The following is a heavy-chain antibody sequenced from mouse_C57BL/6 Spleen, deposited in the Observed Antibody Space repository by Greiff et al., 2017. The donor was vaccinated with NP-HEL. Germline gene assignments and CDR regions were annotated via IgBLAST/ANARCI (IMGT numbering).Heavy chain of an antibody. CDR1: GFTFSSYA. Sequence: EVQLVECGGGLVKPGGSLKLSCAASGFTFSSYAMSWVRQTPEKRLEWVATISDGGSYTYYPDNVKGRFTISRDNAKNNLYLQMSHLKSEDTAMYYCARDTPFDYWGQGTTLTVSS. V-gene: IGHV5-4*01. CDR2: ISDGGSYT. CDR3: ARDTPFDY. J-gene: IGHJ2*01.